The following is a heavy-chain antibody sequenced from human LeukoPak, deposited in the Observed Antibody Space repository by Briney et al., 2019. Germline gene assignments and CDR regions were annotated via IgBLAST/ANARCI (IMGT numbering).Heavy chain of an antibody. D-gene: IGHD3-22*01. CDR2: ISGSGGST. CDR1: GFTFSSYA. V-gene: IGHV3-23*01. CDR3: AKDYYYDSSGLNYFDY. Sequence: GGSLRLSCAASGFTFSSYAMSWVRQAPGKGLEWVSAISGSGGSTYYADSVKGRFTISRGNSKNTLYLQMNSLRAEDTAVYYCAKDYYYDSSGLNYFDYWGQGTLVTVSS. J-gene: IGHJ4*02.